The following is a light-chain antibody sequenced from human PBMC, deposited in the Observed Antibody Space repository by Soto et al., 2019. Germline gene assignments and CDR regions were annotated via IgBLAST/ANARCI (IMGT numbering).Light chain of an antibody. CDR1: SSDVGGYNY. CDR3: SSYTRSSTRV. Sequence: QPVLTQPPSVSGAPGQRVTISCTGTSSDVGGYNYVSWYQQHPGKAPKLMIYEVSNRPSGVSNRFSGSKSGNTASLTISGLQAEDEADYYCSSYTRSSTRVFGGGTRLTVL. J-gene: IGLJ2*01. V-gene: IGLV2-14*01. CDR2: EVS.